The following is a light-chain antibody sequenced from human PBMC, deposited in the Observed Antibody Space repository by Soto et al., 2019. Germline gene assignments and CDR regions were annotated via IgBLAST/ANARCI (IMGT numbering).Light chain of an antibody. CDR1: QTVSNSF. J-gene: IGKJ1*01. CDR3: QEYGTSRT. Sequence: IVLTQSPGTLSLSPGETATLSCRASQTVSNSFLGWYQQRPGQAPRLLMIATSKTAPGIPDRFSGSGSGTDFTLTISRLEPEDFAVYYCQEYGTSRTVGQGTKVDIK. V-gene: IGKV3-20*01. CDR2: ATS.